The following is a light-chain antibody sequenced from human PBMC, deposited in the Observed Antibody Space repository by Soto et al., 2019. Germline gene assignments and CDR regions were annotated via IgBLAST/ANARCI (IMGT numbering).Light chain of an antibody. V-gene: IGKV3-20*01. J-gene: IGKJ4*01. CDR2: EAN. CDR1: QSVSNSD. CDR3: QQFGSART. Sequence: EIVLTQSTGTLSLSPGERATLSCRASQSVSNSDLAWYQQKPGQAPRFIIYEANRMSPGITDRISGSGSGTDFPLTISRLEPEDFAVYYCQQFGSARTFGGGTKVEI.